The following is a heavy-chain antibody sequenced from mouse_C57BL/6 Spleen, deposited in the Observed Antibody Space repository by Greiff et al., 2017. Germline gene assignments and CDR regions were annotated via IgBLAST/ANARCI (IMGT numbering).Heavy chain of an antibody. CDR2: IRNKANGYTT. Sequence: EVKLVESGGGLVQPGGSLSLSCAASGFTFTDYYMSWVRQPPGKALEWLGFIRNKANGYTTDYNASVKGRFTISRDNSQSILYLQMNALRAEDSATYYCARYDLAWYFDVWGTGTTVTVSS. CDR3: ARYDLAWYFDV. CDR1: GFTFTDYY. V-gene: IGHV7-3*01. D-gene: IGHD2-10*02. J-gene: IGHJ1*03.